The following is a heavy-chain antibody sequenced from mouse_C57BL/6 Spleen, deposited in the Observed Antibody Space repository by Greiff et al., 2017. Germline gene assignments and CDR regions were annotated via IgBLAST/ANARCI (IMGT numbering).Heavy chain of an antibody. CDR2: IYPRSGNT. CDR3: AREDIYYGNYVYAMDY. Sequence: VQLQQSGAELARPGASVKLSCKASGYTFTSYGISWVKQRTGQGLEWIGEIYPRSGNTYYNEKFKGKATLTADKSSSTAYMELRSLTSEDSAVYCCAREDIYYGNYVYAMDYWGQGTSVTVSS. CDR1: GYTFTSYG. D-gene: IGHD2-1*01. V-gene: IGHV1-81*01. J-gene: IGHJ4*01.